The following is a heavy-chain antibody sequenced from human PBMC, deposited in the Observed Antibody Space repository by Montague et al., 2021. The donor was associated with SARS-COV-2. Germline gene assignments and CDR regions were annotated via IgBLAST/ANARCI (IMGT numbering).Heavy chain of an antibody. J-gene: IGHJ6*02. V-gene: IGHV3-30*18. CDR3: AKQTGAQTSYYYYGMDV. D-gene: IGHD1-14*01. Sequence: SLRPSCAASGFTFSSYSMPWARQSPGKGLEWVALISYDGSYKYYADSVKGRFTISRDNSKNTLYLQMNSLRGEDTAVYYCAKQTGAQTSYYYYGMDVWGQWTTVTVSS. CDR2: ISYDGSYK. CDR1: GFTFSSYS.